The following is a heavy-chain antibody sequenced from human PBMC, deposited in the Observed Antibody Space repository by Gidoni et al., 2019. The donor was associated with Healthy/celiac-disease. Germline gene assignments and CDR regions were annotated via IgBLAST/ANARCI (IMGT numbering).Heavy chain of an antibody. CDR2: IYYSGST. J-gene: IGHJ4*02. Sequence: QLQLQESGPGLVKPSETLSLTCTVSGGSLSSSSYYWGWIRQPPGKGLEWIGSIYYSGSTYYNPSLKSRVTISVDTSKNQFSLKLSSVTAADTAVYYCASPFSGGSYYVVDYWGQGTLVTVSS. D-gene: IGHD1-26*01. CDR1: GGSLSSSSYY. V-gene: IGHV4-39*01. CDR3: ASPFSGGSYYVVDY.